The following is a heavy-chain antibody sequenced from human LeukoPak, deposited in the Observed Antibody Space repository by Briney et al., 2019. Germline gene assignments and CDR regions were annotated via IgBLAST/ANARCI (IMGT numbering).Heavy chain of an antibody. J-gene: IGHJ6*04. Sequence: SETLSLTCAVYGGSFSGYYWSWIRQPPGKGLEWIGEINHSGSTNYNPSLKSRVTISVDTSKNQFSLKLSSVTAADTAVYYCARGLRRYYGSGSYSNYYYGMDVWGKGTTVTVSS. CDR2: INHSGST. CDR1: GGSFSGYY. CDR3: ARGLRRYYGSGSYSNYYYGMDV. D-gene: IGHD3-10*01. V-gene: IGHV4-34*01.